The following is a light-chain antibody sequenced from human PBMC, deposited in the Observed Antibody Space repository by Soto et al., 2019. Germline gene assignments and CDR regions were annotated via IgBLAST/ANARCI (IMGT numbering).Light chain of an antibody. CDR3: QQRYSIPPT. Sequence: IQITKSPSSLSASVGDRVTITCRASQSISSYLNWYQQKPGKAPKLLIYAASSLQSGVPSRFSGSVSATHLTLTTSSLQPEDFATYYCQQRYSIPPTFGQGTTLEIK. V-gene: IGKV1-39*01. CDR2: AAS. J-gene: IGKJ2*01. CDR1: QSISSY.